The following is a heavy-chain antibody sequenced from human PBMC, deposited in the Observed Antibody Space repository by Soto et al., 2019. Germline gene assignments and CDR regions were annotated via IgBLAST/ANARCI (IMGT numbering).Heavy chain of an antibody. D-gene: IGHD3-10*01. Sequence: GGSLRLSCAASGFTFSSYSMNWVRQAPGKGLEWVSSISSSSSYIYYADSVKGRFTISRDNAKNSLYLQMNSLRAEDTALYYCAKEYYNRRTYFDYWGQGTLVTSPQ. CDR3: AKEYYNRRTYFDY. CDR2: ISSSSSYI. J-gene: IGHJ4*02. V-gene: IGHV3-21*04. CDR1: GFTFSSYS.